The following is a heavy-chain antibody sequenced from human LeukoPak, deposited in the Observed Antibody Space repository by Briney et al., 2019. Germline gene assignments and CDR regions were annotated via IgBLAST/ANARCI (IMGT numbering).Heavy chain of an antibody. D-gene: IGHD3-16*01. CDR2: IYPGDSDT. CDR3: ARYGTFGGVTATYYFDY. Sequence: GESLKISCKGSGYSFTSYWIGWVRQMPGKGLEWMGIIYPGDSDTRYSPSFQGEVTTSADKSSSTAYLQWSSLKASDTAMYYCARYGTFGGVTATYYFDYWGKGTLVTVSS. J-gene: IGHJ4*02. CDR1: GYSFTSYW. V-gene: IGHV5-51*01.